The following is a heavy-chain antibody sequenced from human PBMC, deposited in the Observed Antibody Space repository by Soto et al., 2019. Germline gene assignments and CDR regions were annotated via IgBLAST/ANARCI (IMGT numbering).Heavy chain of an antibody. D-gene: IGHD5-12*01. CDR2: ISYDGRNK. Sequence: QVQLVESGGGVVQPGRSLRLSCAASGFTFSSYGMHWVRQAPGKGLEWVAVISYDGRNKYYADSVKGRLTISRDNSKNTMYLQMISLAGEDTAVYYCAKDNGSGCDWLRVGDASDIWGQGTMVTVSS. J-gene: IGHJ3*02. V-gene: IGHV3-30*18. CDR3: AKDNGSGCDWLRVGDASDI. CDR1: GFTFSSYG.